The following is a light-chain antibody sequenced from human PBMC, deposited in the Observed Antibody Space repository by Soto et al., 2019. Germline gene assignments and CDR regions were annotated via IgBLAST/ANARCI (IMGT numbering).Light chain of an antibody. J-gene: IGKJ1*01. CDR3: QQSYSTHPWT. CDR1: QSISSY. CDR2: AAS. Sequence: DIQMTQSPSCLSASVGDRVTITCRASQSISSYLNWYQQKPGKAPKLLIYAASSLQSGVPSRFSGSGSGTDFTLTISSLQPEDFATYYCQQSYSTHPWTFGQGTKVEIK. V-gene: IGKV1-39*01.